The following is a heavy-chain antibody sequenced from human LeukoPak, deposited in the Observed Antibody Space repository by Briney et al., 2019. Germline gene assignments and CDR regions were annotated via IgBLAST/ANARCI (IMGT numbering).Heavy chain of an antibody. J-gene: IGHJ6*03. V-gene: IGHV4-61*02. D-gene: IGHD1-26*01. Sequence: SQTLSLTCTVSGGSISSGSYYWSWIRQPAGKGLEWIGRIYTSGSTNYNPSLKSRATISVDTSKNQFSLKLSSVTAADTAVYYCARGYSGSYYYYYYYMDVWGKGTTVTVSS. CDR1: GGSISSGSYY. CDR2: IYTSGST. CDR3: ARGYSGSYYYYYYYMDV.